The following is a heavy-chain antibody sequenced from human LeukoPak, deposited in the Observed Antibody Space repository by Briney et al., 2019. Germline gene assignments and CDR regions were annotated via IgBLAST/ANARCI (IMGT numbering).Heavy chain of an antibody. V-gene: IGHV3-74*01. CDR1: GFTFSSYW. J-gene: IGHJ5*02. D-gene: IGHD4-17*01. Sequence: GGSLRLSCAASGFTFSSYWMHWVRQAPGKGLVWVSRINSDGSSTSYADSVKGRFTISRDNAKNTLYLQMNSLRAEDTAVYYCARLTQDYGDYQNVLPYNWFDPWGQGTLVTVSS. CDR3: ARLTQDYGDYQNVLPYNWFDP. CDR2: INSDGSST.